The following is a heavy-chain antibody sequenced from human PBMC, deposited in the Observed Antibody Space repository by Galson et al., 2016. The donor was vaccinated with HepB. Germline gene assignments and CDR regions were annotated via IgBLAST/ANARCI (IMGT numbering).Heavy chain of an antibody. CDR2: MSATSGTT. J-gene: IGHJ4*02. CDR1: GFTFSSYA. CDR3: ATKNSPSGGVFDY. V-gene: IGHV3-23*01. D-gene: IGHD6-6*01. Sequence: SLRLSCAASGFTFSSYAMNWVRQAPGMGLEWVSVMSATSGTTYYADSVKGRFTVSRDNSKSTLYLQMNRLRVEDTAVYFCATKNSPSGGVFDYWGQGTLVTVSS.